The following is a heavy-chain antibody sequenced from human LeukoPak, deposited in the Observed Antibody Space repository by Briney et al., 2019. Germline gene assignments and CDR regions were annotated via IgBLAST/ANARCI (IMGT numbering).Heavy chain of an antibody. CDR3: ARETHYQYYYDSSGYYDY. CDR1: GYTFTGYY. D-gene: IGHD3-22*01. V-gene: IGHV1-2*04. CDR2: INPNSGGA. J-gene: IGHJ4*02. Sequence: ASVKVSCKASGYTFTGYYMHWVRQAPGQGLEWMGWINPNSGGANYAQKFQGWVTMTRDTSISTAYMELSRLRSDDTAVYYCARETHYQYYYDSSGYYDYWGQGTLVTVSS.